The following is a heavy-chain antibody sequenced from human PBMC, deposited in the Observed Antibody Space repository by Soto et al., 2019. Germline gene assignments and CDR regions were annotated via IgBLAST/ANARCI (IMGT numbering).Heavy chain of an antibody. CDR2: IRRSSGYI. J-gene: IGHJ6*03. CDR1: GFTFSSHS. V-gene: IGHV3-21*01. Sequence: EVQLVESGGGLVKPGGSLRLSCAASGFTFSSHSMNWVRQAPGKGLEWVSSIRRSSGYIYYAASVKGRFTISRDNAKNSLYLQMNSLRAEDTAVYYCARETHAFRSSYYYYYMDVWGKGTTVTVSS. CDR3: ARETHAFRSSYYYYYMDV. D-gene: IGHD2-21*01.